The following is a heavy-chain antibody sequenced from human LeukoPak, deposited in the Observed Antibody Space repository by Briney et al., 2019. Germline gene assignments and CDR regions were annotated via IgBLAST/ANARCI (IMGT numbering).Heavy chain of an antibody. CDR1: GFTFSSYS. J-gene: IGHJ4*02. V-gene: IGHV3-48*01. CDR3: ARDTNSGWYPYFDY. D-gene: IGHD6-19*01. CDR2: ISSSSSTI. Sequence: GGSLRLSCAASGFTFSSYSMNWVRQAPGKGLEWVSYISSSSSTIYYADSVKGRFTISRDNAKNSLYLQMNSLRAEDTAVYYCARDTNSGWYPYFDYWGQGTLVTVSS.